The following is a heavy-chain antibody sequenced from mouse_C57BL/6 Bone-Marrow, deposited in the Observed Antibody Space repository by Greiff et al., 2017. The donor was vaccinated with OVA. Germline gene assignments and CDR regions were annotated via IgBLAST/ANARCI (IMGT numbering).Heavy chain of an antibody. CDR1: GYTFTSYG. CDR3: AREGSNLVWFAY. V-gene: IGHV1-81*01. CDR2: IYPRSGNT. Sequence: QVQLQQSGAELARPGASVKLSCKASGYTFTSYGISWVKQRTGQGLEWIGEIYPRSGNTYYNEKFKGKATLTADKSSSTAYMELRSLTSEDSAVYFCAREGSNLVWFAYWGQGTLVTVSA. J-gene: IGHJ3*01. D-gene: IGHD2-5*01.